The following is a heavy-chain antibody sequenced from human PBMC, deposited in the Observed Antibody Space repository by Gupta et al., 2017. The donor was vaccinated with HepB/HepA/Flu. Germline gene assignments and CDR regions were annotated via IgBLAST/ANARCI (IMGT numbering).Heavy chain of an antibody. CDR3: ARGVSDYYDSSGYYYRYYYYYMDV. CDR1: GGSFSGYY. Sequence: QVQLQQWGAGLLKPSETLSLTCAVYGGSFSGYYWSWIRQPPGKGLEWIGEINHSGSTNYNPSLKSRVTISVDTSKNQFSLKLSSVTAADTAVYYCARGVSDYYDSSGYYYRYYYYYMDVWGKGTTVTVSS. CDR2: INHSGST. D-gene: IGHD3-22*01. J-gene: IGHJ6*03. V-gene: IGHV4-34*01.